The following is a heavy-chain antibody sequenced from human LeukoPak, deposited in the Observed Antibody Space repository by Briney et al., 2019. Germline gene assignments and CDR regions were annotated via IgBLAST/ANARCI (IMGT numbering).Heavy chain of an antibody. J-gene: IGHJ4*02. Sequence: ASVKVSCKASGYTFTSYGISWVRQAPGQGLEWMGWISAYNGNTNYAQKLQGRVTMTTDTSTSTAYMELRSLRSDDTAVYYCARELYSSSSGYNDYWGQGTLVTVSS. CDR3: ARELYSSSSGYNDY. D-gene: IGHD6-6*01. V-gene: IGHV1-18*01. CDR2: ISAYNGNT. CDR1: GYTFTSYG.